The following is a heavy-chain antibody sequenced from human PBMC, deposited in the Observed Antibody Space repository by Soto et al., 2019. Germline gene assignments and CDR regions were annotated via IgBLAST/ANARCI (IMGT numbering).Heavy chain of an antibody. CDR3: ARDLSGYYTNWFDP. CDR1: GFTFSSYS. V-gene: IGHV3-21*01. D-gene: IGHD3-22*01. CDR2: ISSSSSYI. J-gene: IGHJ5*02. Sequence: PGGSLRLSCAASGFTFSSYSMNWVRQAPGKRLEWVSSISSSSSYIYYADSVKGRFTISRDNAKNSLYLQMNSLRAEDTAVYYCARDLSGYYTNWFDPWGQGTLVTVSS.